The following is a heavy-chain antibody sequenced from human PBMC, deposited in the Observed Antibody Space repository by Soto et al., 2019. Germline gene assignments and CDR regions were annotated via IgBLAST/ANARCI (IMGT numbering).Heavy chain of an antibody. CDR3: ARDRYSYYSRAYKGVDWYFDL. CDR2: INKDGSEK. J-gene: IGHJ2*01. V-gene: IGHV3-7*01. D-gene: IGHD3-22*01. CDR1: GFTFTTCW. Sequence: GGSLRLSCEASGFTFTTCWMTWVRQAPGKGLEWVANINKDGSEKFYVDSVKGRFTISRDNAKNSLFLQMNSLRAEDTAVYYCARDRYSYYSRAYKGVDWYFDLWGPGTLVTVSS.